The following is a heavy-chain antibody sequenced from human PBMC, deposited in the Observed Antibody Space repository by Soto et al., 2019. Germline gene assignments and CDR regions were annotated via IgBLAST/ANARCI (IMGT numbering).Heavy chain of an antibody. CDR1: GFTFDDYA. D-gene: IGHD3-9*01. J-gene: IGHJ4*02. Sequence: EVQLVESGGSLVQPGRSPRLSCAASGFTFDDYAMHWVRQAPGKGLGWVAVISWHSGNIAYADSVKGRFTISRDNAKNSLYRQMNSLRVDHTADYYCVKEGDKASILPYFDHWGQGTLVTVSS. CDR3: VKEGDKASILPYFDH. V-gene: IGHV3-9*01. CDR2: ISWHSGNI.